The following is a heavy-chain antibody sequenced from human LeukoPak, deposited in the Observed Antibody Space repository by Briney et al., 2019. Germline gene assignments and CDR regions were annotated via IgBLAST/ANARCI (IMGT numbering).Heavy chain of an antibody. CDR3: ATRFGSSWAFDY. D-gene: IGHD6-13*01. CDR2: FDPEDGET. CDR1: GYTLTELS. Sequence: ASVKVSCMVSGYTLTELSMHWVRQAPGKGLEWLGGFDPEDGETIYAQKFQGRVTMTEDTSTDTAYMELSSLRSEDTAVYYCATRFGSSWAFDYWGQGTLVTVSS. V-gene: IGHV1-24*01. J-gene: IGHJ4*02.